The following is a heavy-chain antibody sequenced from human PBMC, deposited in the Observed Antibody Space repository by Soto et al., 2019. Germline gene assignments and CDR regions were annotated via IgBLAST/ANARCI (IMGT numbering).Heavy chain of an antibody. CDR1: GFTFSSYA. CDR3: AKDIAVAGTGYYYYYYGMDV. V-gene: IGHV3-23*01. Sequence: GGSLRLSCAASGFTFSSYAMSWVRQAPGKGLEWVSAISGSGGSTYYADSVKGRFTISRDNSKNTLYLQMNSLRAEDTAVYYCAKDIAVAGTGYYYYYYGMDVWGQGTTVTVSS. D-gene: IGHD6-19*01. J-gene: IGHJ6*02. CDR2: ISGSGGST.